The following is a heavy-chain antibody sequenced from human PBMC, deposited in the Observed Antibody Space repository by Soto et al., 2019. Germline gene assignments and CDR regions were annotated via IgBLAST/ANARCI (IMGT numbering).Heavy chain of an antibody. D-gene: IGHD5-18*01. CDR1: GFTFSSYA. CDR2: ISYDGSNK. CDR3: ARVGYSYGRYYYYGMDV. V-gene: IGHV3-30-3*01. J-gene: IGHJ6*02. Sequence: QVQLVESGGGVVQPGRSLRLSCAASGFTFSSYAMHWVRQAPGKGLEWVAVISYDGSNKYYADSVKGRFTISRDNSKNTLYLQMNSLRAEDTAVYYCARVGYSYGRYYYYGMDVWGQGTTVTVSS.